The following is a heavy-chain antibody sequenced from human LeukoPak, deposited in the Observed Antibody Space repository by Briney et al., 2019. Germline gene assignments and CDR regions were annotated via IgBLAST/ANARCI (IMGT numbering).Heavy chain of an antibody. CDR2: ISGSGENT. D-gene: IGHD3-16*02. CDR1: GFTFSSYA. J-gene: IGHJ4*02. V-gene: IGHV3-23*01. CDR3: AKTVSGSYSYQGGDY. Sequence: PGGSLRLSCAASGFTFSSYAMSWVRQAPGKGLEWVSAISGSGENTNYAGSVKGRFTMSRDNSRNMLYLQMNSLRDEDTAKYYCAKTVSGSYSYQGGDYWGQGTLVTVSS.